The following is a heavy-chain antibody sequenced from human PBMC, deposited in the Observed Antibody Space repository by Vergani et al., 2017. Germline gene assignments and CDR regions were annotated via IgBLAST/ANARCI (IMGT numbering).Heavy chain of an antibody. CDR3: ATNRQAGALDAFDI. CDR1: GYSFTSYW. V-gene: IGHV5-10-1*03. J-gene: IGHJ3*02. D-gene: IGHD6-19*01. Sequence: EVQLVQSGAEVKKPGESLRISCKGSGYSFTSYWISWVRQMPGKGLEWMGRIDPSDSYTNYSPSFQGHVTISADKSISTAYLQWSSLRSEDTAVYYCATNRQAGALDAFDIWGQGTMVTVSS. CDR2: IDPSDSYT.